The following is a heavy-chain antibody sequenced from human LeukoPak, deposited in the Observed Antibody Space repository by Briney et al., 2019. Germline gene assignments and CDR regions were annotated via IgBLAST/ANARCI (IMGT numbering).Heavy chain of an antibody. J-gene: IGHJ6*02. Sequence: GGSLRLSCVASGLSVRGSYMSWVRQAPGKGLEWVSVIYSGDRTYYADSVKGRFTISRDTSKNTLYLQMNNLRAEDTAVYYCTKVVSGGGNFVMDVWGQGTTVTVSS. CDR2: IYSGDRT. D-gene: IGHD2-15*01. CDR1: GLSVRGSY. CDR3: TKVVSGGGNFVMDV. V-gene: IGHV3-53*01.